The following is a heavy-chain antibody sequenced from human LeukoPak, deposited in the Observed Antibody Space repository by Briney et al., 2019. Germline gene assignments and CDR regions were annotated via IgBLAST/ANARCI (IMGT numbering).Heavy chain of an antibody. D-gene: IGHD4-17*01. J-gene: IGHJ4*02. CDR3: AKDPNGDYVGAFDF. V-gene: IGHV3-23*01. CDR1: GFTFRNYA. CDR2: IRAGGDNT. Sequence: GGSPRLSCAASGFTFRNYAMMWVRQAPGKGLELVSSIRAGGDNTYYADSVTGRFTISRDNSKNTLFLQMNSLRAEDTAVYYCAKDPNGDYVGAFDFWGQGMMVSVSS.